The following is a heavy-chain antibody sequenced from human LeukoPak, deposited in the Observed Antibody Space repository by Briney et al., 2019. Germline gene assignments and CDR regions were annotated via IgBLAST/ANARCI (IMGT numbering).Heavy chain of an antibody. CDR2: ITDSGGDT. Sequence: GGSLRLSCAASGFTFRSYAMSWVPQAPGKGLEWFSAITDSGGDTYHADSVKGRFTISRDNSKNTLYLQMNSLRVEDTALYYCAKGSSSSRPYYFDYWGQGTLVTVSS. CDR1: GFTFRSYA. D-gene: IGHD6-6*01. V-gene: IGHV3-23*01. J-gene: IGHJ4*02. CDR3: AKGSSSSRPYYFDY.